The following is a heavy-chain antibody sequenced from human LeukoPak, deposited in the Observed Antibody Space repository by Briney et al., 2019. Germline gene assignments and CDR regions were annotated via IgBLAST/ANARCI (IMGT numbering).Heavy chain of an antibody. CDR1: GGSISSGDYY. V-gene: IGHV4-30-4*08. J-gene: IGHJ5*02. Sequence: SETLSLTCTVSGGSISSGDYYWSWIRQPPGKGLEWIGYIYYSGSTYYNPSLKSRVTISVDTSKNQLSLKLSPVTAADTAVYYCARTFSGYDFWSGYSTENNWFDPWGQGTLVTVSS. D-gene: IGHD3-3*01. CDR2: IYYSGST. CDR3: ARTFSGYDFWSGYSTENNWFDP.